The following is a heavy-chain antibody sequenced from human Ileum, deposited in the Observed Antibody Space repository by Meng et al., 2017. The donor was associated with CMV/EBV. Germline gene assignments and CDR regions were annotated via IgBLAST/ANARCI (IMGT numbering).Heavy chain of an antibody. V-gene: IGHV3-23*01. CDR1: GFTFRSYA. J-gene: IGHJ4*02. D-gene: IGHD6-19*01. Sequence: ASGFTFRSYAMSWVRQAPGKGLEWVSAISGNGGSTYYADSVKGRFTISRDNSKNTLYLQMNSLRAEDTAVYYCAKEEKYSSGWPFDYWGQGTLVTVSS. CDR2: ISGNGGST. CDR3: AKEEKYSSGWPFDY.